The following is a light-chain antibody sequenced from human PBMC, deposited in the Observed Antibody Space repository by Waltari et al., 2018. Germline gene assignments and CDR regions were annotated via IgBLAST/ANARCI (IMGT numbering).Light chain of an antibody. V-gene: IGKV3-15*01. J-gene: IGKJ2*03. CDR2: GGS. CDR1: QRVKSS. Sequence: EILLTPSPATLSVSPGETATLSCRASQRVKSSLAWYQQKPGQAPRLLIYGGSAKATGTPARFSGFGSETEFTLTISSLQSEDFAVYYCQHYSWPPYSFGQGTNVEIK. CDR3: QHYSWPPYS.